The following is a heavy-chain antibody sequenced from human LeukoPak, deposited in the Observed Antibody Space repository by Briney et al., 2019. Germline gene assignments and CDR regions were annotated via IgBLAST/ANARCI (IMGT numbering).Heavy chain of an antibody. CDR3: AKGYGSGWYEPIDY. V-gene: IGHV3-23*01. J-gene: IGHJ4*02. CDR1: GFTFSNYA. Sequence: GGSLRLACAASGFTFSNYAMSWVRQAPQKGLEWVSSISGSGSTTYYADSLKGRFTISRDNSKNTVYLQMNSLRAEDTAVYYCAKGYGSGWYEPIDYWGQGTLVTVSS. CDR2: ISGSGSTT. D-gene: IGHD6-19*01.